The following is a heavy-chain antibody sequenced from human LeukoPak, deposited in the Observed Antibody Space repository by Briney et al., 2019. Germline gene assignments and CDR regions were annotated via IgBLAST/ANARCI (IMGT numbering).Heavy chain of an antibody. Sequence: SETLSLTCTVSGGSISSSSYYWGWIRQPPGKGLEWIGSIYYSGSTYYNPSLKSRVTISVDTSKNQFSLKLSSVTAADTAVYYCARSPRGHAVIYYYYYMDVWGKGTTVTVSS. CDR1: GGSISSSSYY. V-gene: IGHV4-39*01. J-gene: IGHJ6*03. D-gene: IGHD3-22*01. CDR3: ARSPRGHAVIYYYYYMDV. CDR2: IYYSGST.